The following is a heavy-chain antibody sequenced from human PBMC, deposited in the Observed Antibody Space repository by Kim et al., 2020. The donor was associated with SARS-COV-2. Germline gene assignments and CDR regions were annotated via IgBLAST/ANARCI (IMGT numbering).Heavy chain of an antibody. Sequence: SETLSLTCAVYGGSFSDYSWSGIRQPPGKGLEWIGEINHRGSTNYNPSLKSRVTISVDTSKNQFSLKLSSVTAADTAVYYCARGRGGISMLVVVITVAEYYFDYWGRGTLVTVSS. V-gene: IGHV4-34*01. CDR3: ARGRGGISMLVVVITVAEYYFDY. CDR1: GGSFSDYS. CDR2: INHRGST. D-gene: IGHD3-22*01. J-gene: IGHJ4*02.